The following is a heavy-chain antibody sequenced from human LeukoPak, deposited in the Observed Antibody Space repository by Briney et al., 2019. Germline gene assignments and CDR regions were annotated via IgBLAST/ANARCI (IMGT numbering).Heavy chain of an antibody. CDR3: ARIPASGTALYC. V-gene: IGHV3-74*01. J-gene: IGHJ4*02. CDR2: INTDGSSI. Sequence: GGSLRLSCAASGFSFSSYWMHWVRQAPGKGLVWVSRINTDGSSISYADSVKGRFTISRDNAKNTLYLQMNSLRAEDTAVYYCARIPASGTALYCWGQGTLVTVSS. D-gene: IGHD2-2*01. CDR1: GFSFSSYW.